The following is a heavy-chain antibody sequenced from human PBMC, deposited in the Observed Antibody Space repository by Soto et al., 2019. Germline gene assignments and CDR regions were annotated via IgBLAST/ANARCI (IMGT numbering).Heavy chain of an antibody. J-gene: IGHJ4*02. CDR3: AKEVKYYYDSSGTKVDYFDY. Sequence: GGSLRLSCAASGFTFSSYAMSWVRQAPGKGLEWVSAISGSGGSTYYADSVKGRFTISRDNSKNTLYLQMNSLRAEDTAVYYCAKEVKYYYDSSGTKVDYFDYWGQGTLVTVSS. CDR1: GFTFSSYA. V-gene: IGHV3-23*01. D-gene: IGHD3-22*01. CDR2: ISGSGGST.